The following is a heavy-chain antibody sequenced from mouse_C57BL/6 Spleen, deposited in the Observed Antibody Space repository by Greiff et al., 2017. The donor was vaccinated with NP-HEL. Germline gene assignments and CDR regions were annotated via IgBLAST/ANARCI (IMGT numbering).Heavy chain of an antibody. CDR2: IDPEDGET. V-gene: IGHV14-2*01. D-gene: IGHD1-1*01. CDR1: GFNIKDYY. J-gene: IGHJ4*01. CDR3: AYYYGSSPYAMDY. Sequence: VKLVESGAELVKPGASVKLSCTASGFNIKDYYMHWVKQRTEQGLEWIGRIDPEDGETKYAPKFQGKATITADTSSNTAYLQLSSLTSEDTAVYYCAYYYGSSPYAMDYWGQGTSVTVSS.